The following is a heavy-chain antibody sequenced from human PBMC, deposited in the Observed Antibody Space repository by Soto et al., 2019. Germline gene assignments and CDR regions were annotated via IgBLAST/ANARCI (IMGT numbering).Heavy chain of an antibody. D-gene: IGHD3-3*01. CDR1: GFTFSSYG. V-gene: IGHV3-30*18. CDR3: AQVGAIFGVVPYGMDV. Sequence: GGSLRLSCAASGFTFSSYGMHWVRQAPGKGLEWVAVISYDGSNKYYADSVKGRFTISRDNSKNTLYLQMNSLRAEDTAVYYCAQVGAIFGVVPYGMDVWGQGTTVTVSS. CDR2: ISYDGSNK. J-gene: IGHJ6*02.